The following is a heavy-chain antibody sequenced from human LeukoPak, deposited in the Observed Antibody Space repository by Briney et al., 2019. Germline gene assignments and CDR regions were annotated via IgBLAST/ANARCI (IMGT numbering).Heavy chain of an antibody. J-gene: IGHJ6*03. V-gene: IGHV3-30*02. CDR2: IRYDGSNK. CDR3: AKEVNGYDYYYYYMDV. D-gene: IGHD5-12*01. CDR1: GFTFSSYG. Sequence: GGSLRLSCAASGFTFSSYGMHWVRQAPGKGLEWVAFIRYDGSNKYYADSVKGRFTISRDNSKNTLYLQMNSLRAEDTAVYYCAKEVNGYDYYYYYMDVWGKGTTVTISS.